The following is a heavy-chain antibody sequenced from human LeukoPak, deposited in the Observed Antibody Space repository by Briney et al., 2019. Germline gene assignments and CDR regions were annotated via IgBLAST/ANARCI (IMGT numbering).Heavy chain of an antibody. CDR1: GGSISSSRYY. CDR3: GRAPRRGYSFFDY. CDR2: IYYSGST. J-gene: IGHJ4*02. V-gene: IGHV4-39*01. Sequence: SETLSLTCTVSGGSISSSRYYWGWIRQPPGKGLEWIGSIYYSGSTYYNPSLKSRVTISVDTSKNQFSLKLSSVTPADTAVCYCGRAPRRGYSFFDYWGQGTLVTVSS. D-gene: IGHD5-18*01.